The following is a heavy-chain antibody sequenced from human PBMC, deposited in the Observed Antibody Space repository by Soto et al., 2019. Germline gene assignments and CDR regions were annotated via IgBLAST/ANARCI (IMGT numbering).Heavy chain of an antibody. V-gene: IGHV4-61*01. Sequence: SETLSLTCRVSGASVSSETHFWTWIRQPPGKGLEWIGYVYRSGTTNSNPALKSRVTVSVDKSKNQFSLRLNSVTAADTAVYYCAREDMSGTYYFDYWG. J-gene: IGHJ4*01. CDR1: GASVSSETHF. CDR3: AREDMSGTYYFDY. CDR2: VYRSGTT. D-gene: IGHD1-26*01.